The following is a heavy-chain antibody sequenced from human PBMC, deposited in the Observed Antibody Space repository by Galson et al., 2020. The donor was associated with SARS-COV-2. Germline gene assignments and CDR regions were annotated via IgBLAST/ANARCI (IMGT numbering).Heavy chain of an antibody. D-gene: IGHD3-3*01. CDR2: IIAYNGNT. CDR1: GYTFTSYG. J-gene: IGHJ5*02. CDR3: AGDDYGSGYGRDP. V-gene: IGHV1-18*01. Sequence: ASVKVSCKASGYTFTSYGISWVRQAPGQGLEWMGWIIAYNGNTNYAQKLQGRVTMTTDTSTSTAYMELRSLSSDDTAVYYCAGDDYGSGYGRDPWGKGTLVAVSS.